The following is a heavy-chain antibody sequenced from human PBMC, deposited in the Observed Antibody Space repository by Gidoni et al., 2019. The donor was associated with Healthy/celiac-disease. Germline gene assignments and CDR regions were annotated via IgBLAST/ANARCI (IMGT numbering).Heavy chain of an antibody. CDR1: GFTFSSYD. CDR3: ARDALYLTMVRGVTDY. CDR2: ISDDGSKK. D-gene: IGHD3-10*01. Sequence: QVQLVESGGGVVQPGRSLRLSCAASGFTFSSYDMHWVRQAPGKGLGWVAVISDDGSKKYYADSVKGRFTISRDNSKNTLYLQMNSLRAEDTAVYYCARDALYLTMVRGVTDYWGQGTLVTVSS. V-gene: IGHV3-30-3*01. J-gene: IGHJ4*02.